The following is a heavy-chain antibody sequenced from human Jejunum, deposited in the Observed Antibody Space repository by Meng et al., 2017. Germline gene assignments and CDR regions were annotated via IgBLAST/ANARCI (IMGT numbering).Heavy chain of an antibody. CDR1: GGTFNTYA. V-gene: IGHV1-69*01. CDR2: IIPIFDTP. J-gene: IGHJ4*02. CDR3: ARGAVVATTYYFDS. D-gene: IGHD2-15*01. Sequence: KKPGSSVKVSCKVSGGTFNTYAISWVRQAPGQGLEWMGGIIPIFDTPNYAQKFQDRVTITADASTSTAYMELNGLISEDTALYYCARGAVVATTYYFDSWGQGTLVTVSS.